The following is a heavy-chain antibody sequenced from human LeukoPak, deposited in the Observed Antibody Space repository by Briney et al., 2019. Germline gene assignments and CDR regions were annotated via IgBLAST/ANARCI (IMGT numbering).Heavy chain of an antibody. J-gene: IGHJ4*02. CDR1: GGSVSSGSYY. D-gene: IGHD1-26*01. V-gene: IGHV4-61*01. Sequence: SETLSLTCTVSGGSVSSGSYYWSWIRHPPGKGLEWIGYIYYTGSTNYNPSLKSRVTISADTSKNQFSLNLSSVTAADTAVYYCASEVGATRIDYWGQGTLVTVSS. CDR2: IYYTGST. CDR3: ASEVGATRIDY.